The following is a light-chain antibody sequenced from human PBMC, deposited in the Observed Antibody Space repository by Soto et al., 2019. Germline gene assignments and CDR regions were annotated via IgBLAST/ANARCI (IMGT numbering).Light chain of an antibody. CDR1: QSVGSY. V-gene: IGKV3-11*01. CDR2: DTS. CDR3: LQRANWPPIT. J-gene: IGKJ4*01. Sequence: EVVLTQSPATLSLSPGERATLSCRASQSVGSYLAWYQHKPGQAPRLLIYDTSNRAPGNPARFSGSGSGADFTLCISSLEPDDLVVYYCLQRANWPPITFGGGTKVDIK.